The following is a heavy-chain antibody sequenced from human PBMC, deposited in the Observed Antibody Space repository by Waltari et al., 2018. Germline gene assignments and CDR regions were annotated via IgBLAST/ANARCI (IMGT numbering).Heavy chain of an antibody. CDR3: ARGVRVRRGATGFWFDP. CDR1: GYTFTSYD. D-gene: IGHD5-12*01. V-gene: IGHV1-8*01. CDR2: MNPNSGNT. Sequence: QVQLVQSGAEVKKPGASVKVSCKASGYTFTSYDINWVRQATGQGLEWMGWMNPNSGNTGYAQKFQGRVTMTRNTSISTAYMELSSLRSEDTAVYYCARGVRVRRGATGFWFDPWGQGTLVTVSS. J-gene: IGHJ5*02.